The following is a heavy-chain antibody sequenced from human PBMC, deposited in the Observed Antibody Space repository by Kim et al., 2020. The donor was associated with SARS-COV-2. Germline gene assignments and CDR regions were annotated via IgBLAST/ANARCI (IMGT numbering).Heavy chain of an antibody. CDR3: ARGGYSYALYFDY. D-gene: IGHD5-18*01. J-gene: IGHJ4*02. V-gene: IGHV6-1*01. Sequence: YPLSVKSRITTNPDTSKNQFSLQRNSVTPEDTAVYYCARGGYSYALYFDYWGQGTLVTVSS.